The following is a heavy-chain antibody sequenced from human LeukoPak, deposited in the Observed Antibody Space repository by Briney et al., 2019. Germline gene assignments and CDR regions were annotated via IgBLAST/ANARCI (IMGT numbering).Heavy chain of an antibody. CDR2: ISAYNGNT. CDR1: GYTFTSYG. V-gene: IGHV1-18*01. D-gene: IGHD3-16*01. CDR3: ARGLMITFGGVIHWFDP. J-gene: IGHJ5*02. Sequence: ASVKVSCKASGYTFTSYGISWVRQAPGQGLEWMGWISAYNGNTNYAQKFQGRVTMTTDTSTTTAYMELRSLRSDDTAVYYCARGLMITFGGVIHWFDPWGQGTLVTVSS.